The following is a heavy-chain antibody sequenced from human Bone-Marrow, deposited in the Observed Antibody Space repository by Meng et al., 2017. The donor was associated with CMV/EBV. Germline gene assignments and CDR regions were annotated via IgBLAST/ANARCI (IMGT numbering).Heavy chain of an antibody. Sequence: GESLKISCAASGFSFTTYGMHWVRQAPGKGLEWVAFIWYDGSNKYYADSVKGRFTISRDNSKNTVYLQMYSLRAEDTAVYYCARDRCGSYYDFWSGYYRCYYYYGMDVWGQGTTVTVSS. D-gene: IGHD3-3*01. J-gene: IGHJ6*02. V-gene: IGHV3-33*01. CDR1: GFSFTTYG. CDR3: ARDRCGSYYDFWSGYYRCYYYYGMDV. CDR2: IWYDGSNK.